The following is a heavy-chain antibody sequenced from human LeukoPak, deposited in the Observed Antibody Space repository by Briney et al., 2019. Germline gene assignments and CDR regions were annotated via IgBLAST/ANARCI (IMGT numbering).Heavy chain of an antibody. CDR1: GYTFSDYY. Sequence: ASVKVSCKASGYTFSDYYMHWVRQAPGQGLEWMGWINPDSGGTKYAQKFQDRVTMTSDTSISTAYMELSRLRSDDTAVYYCARDHLLFPQPPNWFDPWGQGTLVTVSS. CDR2: INPDSGGT. J-gene: IGHJ5*02. V-gene: IGHV1-2*02. CDR3: ARDHLLFPQPPNWFDP. D-gene: IGHD2/OR15-2a*01.